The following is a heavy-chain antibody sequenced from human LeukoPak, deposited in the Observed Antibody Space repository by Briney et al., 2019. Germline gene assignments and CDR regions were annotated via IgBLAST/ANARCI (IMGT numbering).Heavy chain of an antibody. V-gene: IGHV4-61*02. Sequence: PSETLSLTCTVSGGSISSGSYYWSWIRQPAGKGLEWIGRIYTSGSTNYNPSLKSRVTIPVDTSKNQFFLKLSSVTAADTAVYYCARDKIPYYYDSSGYYYYYYYMDVWGKGTTVTISS. CDR1: GGSISSGSYY. D-gene: IGHD3-22*01. J-gene: IGHJ6*03. CDR2: IYTSGST. CDR3: ARDKIPYYYDSSGYYYYYYYMDV.